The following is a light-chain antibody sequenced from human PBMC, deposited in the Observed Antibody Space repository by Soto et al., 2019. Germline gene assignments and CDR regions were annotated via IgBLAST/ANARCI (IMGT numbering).Light chain of an antibody. J-gene: IGKJ1*01. CDR3: LQYHYWWT. CDR2: GAS. V-gene: IGKV3-15*01. CDR1: QSVSSN. Sequence: EIVLTQSPGTLSLSPGERATLSCRASQSVSSNYITWYQQKPGQAPRLLIYGASNRATGVSARFSGSGSGTEFTLTISSLQSEDFAVYYCLQYHYWWTFGQGTKVDI.